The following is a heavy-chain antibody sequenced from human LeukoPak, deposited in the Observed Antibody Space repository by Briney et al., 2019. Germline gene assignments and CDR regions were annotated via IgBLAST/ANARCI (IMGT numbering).Heavy chain of an antibody. D-gene: IGHD4-23*01. J-gene: IGHJ5*02. CDR2: ISYDGSNK. Sequence: GGSLRLSCAASGFTFSSYAMHWVRQAPGKGLEWVAVISYDGSNKYYAGSVKGRFTISRDNSKNTLYLQMNSLRAEDTAVYYCASGWKRVTRLPLPFDPWGQGTLVTVSS. CDR3: ASGWKRVTRLPLPFDP. V-gene: IGHV3-30-3*01. CDR1: GFTFSSYA.